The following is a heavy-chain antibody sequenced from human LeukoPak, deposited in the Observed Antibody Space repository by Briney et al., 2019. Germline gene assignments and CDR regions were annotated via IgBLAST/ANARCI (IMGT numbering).Heavy chain of an antibody. CDR3: ARDGDYYDSSSFDY. CDR2: ISNSGSTI. CDR1: GFTFRDYH. Sequence: GGSLRLSCAASGFTFRDYHMSWIRQAPGKGLEWVSYISNSGSTIYYTDSVKGRFTISRDNAKNSLYLQMNSLRAEDTAVYYCARDGDYYDSSSFDYWGQGTLVTVSS. D-gene: IGHD3-22*01. V-gene: IGHV3-11*01. J-gene: IGHJ4*02.